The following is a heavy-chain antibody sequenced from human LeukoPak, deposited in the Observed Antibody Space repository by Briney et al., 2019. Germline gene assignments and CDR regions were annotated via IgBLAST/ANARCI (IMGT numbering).Heavy chain of an antibody. CDR2: MSYDGSNK. J-gene: IGHJ4*02. CDR1: GFTFNLYA. V-gene: IGHV3-30*04. CDR3: ARGDHYYDSSAFLDY. Sequence: GGSLRLSCAASGFTFNLYAMHWVRQAPGKGLEWVALMSYDGSNKYYTDSVKGRFSISGDNSKNTLYVQINNLRPEDTAVYYCARGDHYYDSSAFLDYWGQGTLVTVSS. D-gene: IGHD3-22*01.